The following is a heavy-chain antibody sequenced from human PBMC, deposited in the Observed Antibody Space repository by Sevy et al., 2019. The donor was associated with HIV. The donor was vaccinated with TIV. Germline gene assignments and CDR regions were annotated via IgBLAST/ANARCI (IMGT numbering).Heavy chain of an antibody. J-gene: IGHJ4*02. CDR2: ISSDGTSQ. CDR1: GFTFQTFG. V-gene: IGHV3-30*18. Sequence: GGSLRLSCSGFGFTFQTFGMHWVRQAPGKGPEWLAVISSDGTSQNYANSVKGRFTISRDNSKNLLFLQMNRLIPNDTAVYFCTKESLRGTYTRVDFDYWGQGTLVTVSS. CDR3: TKESLRGTYTRVDFDY. D-gene: IGHD3-16*01.